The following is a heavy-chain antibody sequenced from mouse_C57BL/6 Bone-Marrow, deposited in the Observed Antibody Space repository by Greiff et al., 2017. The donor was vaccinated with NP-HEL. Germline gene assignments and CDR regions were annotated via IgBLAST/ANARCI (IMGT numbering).Heavy chain of an antibody. V-gene: IGHV1-76*01. D-gene: IGHD2-5*01. CDR3: ARPFYYSNYEFAY. Sequence: QVQLQQSGAELVRPGASVKLSCKASGYTFTDYYINWVKQRPGQGLEWIARIYPGSGNTYYNEKFKGKATLTAEKSSSTAYMQLSSLTSEDSAVYFCARPFYYSNYEFAYWGQGTLVTVSA. CDR2: IYPGSGNT. J-gene: IGHJ3*01. CDR1: GYTFTDYY.